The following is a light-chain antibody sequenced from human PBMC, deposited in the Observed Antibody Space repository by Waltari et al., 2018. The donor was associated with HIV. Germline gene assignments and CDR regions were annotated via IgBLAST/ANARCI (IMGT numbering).Light chain of an antibody. CDR1: GSNIGATYD. CDR2: GNS. J-gene: IGLJ2*01. Sequence: SVLTQPPSVSGAPGQRVTISCSESGSNIGATYDVHWYQHLPGTAPKLIIYGNSNRPSGVPDRFSGSKSGTSASLAITGLQPEDEGDYYCQSYDSRLSGSVFGGGTKLTVL. CDR3: QSYDSRLSGSV. V-gene: IGLV1-40*01.